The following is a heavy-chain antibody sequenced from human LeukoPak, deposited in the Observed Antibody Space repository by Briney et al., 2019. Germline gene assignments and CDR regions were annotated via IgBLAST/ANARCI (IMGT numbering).Heavy chain of an antibody. J-gene: IGHJ4*02. D-gene: IGHD4-17*01. CDR1: GGTFSSYA. Sequence: ASVKVSCKASGGTFSSYAISWVRQAPGQGLEGMGGIIPIFGTANYAQKFQGRVTITADESTSTAYMELSSLRSEDTAVYYCARADNYGDSCDYWGQGTLVTVSS. CDR2: IIPIFGTA. V-gene: IGHV1-69*01. CDR3: ARADNYGDSCDY.